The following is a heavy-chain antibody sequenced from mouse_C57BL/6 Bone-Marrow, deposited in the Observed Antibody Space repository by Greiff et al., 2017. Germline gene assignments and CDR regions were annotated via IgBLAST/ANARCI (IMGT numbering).Heavy chain of an antibody. J-gene: IGHJ3*01. CDR1: GYTFTEYT. Sequence: VQRVESGAELVKPGASVTLSCKASGYTFTEYTIHWVKQRSGQGLEWIGWFYPGSGSIKYNEKFKDKATLTADKSSSTVYMELSRLTSEDSAVYFCARHEGILLRYGFAYWGQGTLVTVSA. CDR2: FYPGSGSI. CDR3: ARHEGILLRYGFAY. V-gene: IGHV1-62-2*01. D-gene: IGHD1-1*01.